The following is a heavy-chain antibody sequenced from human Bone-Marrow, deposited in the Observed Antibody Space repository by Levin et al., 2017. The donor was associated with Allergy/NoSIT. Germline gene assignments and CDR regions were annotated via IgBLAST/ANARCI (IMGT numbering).Heavy chain of an antibody. D-gene: IGHD5-12*01. Sequence: PSETLSLTCTVSGSSISGSSYYWGWIRQSPGKGLEWIGSIYDRGSTYYNPSLRGRDTISVDTSKNQFTLKLSSVTAADTAVYYCARSQFYSGYGIYYYGMDVWGQGTTVIVSS. CDR2: IYDRGST. CDR3: ARSQFYSGYGIYYYGMDV. J-gene: IGHJ6*02. CDR1: GSSISGSSYY. V-gene: IGHV4-39*06.